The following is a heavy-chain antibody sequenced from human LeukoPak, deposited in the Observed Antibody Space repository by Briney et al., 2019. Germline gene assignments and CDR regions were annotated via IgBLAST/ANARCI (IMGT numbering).Heavy chain of an antibody. Sequence: SETLSLTCAVYGGSFSGYYWCWIRQPPGKGLEWIGEINHSGSTNYYPSLKRRVTILVDTSKNQLSLKLSSMTAADTDVYYCARVKLRGGSYRRWVGDAFDIWGQGTMVTVSS. CDR1: GGSFSGYY. V-gene: IGHV4-34*01. J-gene: IGHJ3*02. D-gene: IGHD2-15*01. CDR3: ARVKLRGGSYRRWVGDAFDI. CDR2: INHSGST.